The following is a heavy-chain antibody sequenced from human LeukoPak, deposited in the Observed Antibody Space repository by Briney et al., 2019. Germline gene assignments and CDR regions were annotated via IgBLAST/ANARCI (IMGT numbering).Heavy chain of an antibody. CDR3: ARDPPTYYDILTGYQGHYYYYMDV. V-gene: IGHV3-21*01. Sequence: PGGSLRLSCAASGFTFSSYSMNWVRQAPGKGLEWVSSISSSSSSIYYADSVKGRFTISRDNAKNSLYLQMNSLRAEDTAVYYCARDPPTYYDILTGYQGHYYYYMDVWGKGTTVTVSS. D-gene: IGHD3-9*01. J-gene: IGHJ6*03. CDR2: ISSSSSSI. CDR1: GFTFSSYS.